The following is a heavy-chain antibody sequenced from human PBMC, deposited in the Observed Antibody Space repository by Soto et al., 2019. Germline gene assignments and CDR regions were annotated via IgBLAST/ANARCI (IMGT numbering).Heavy chain of an antibody. CDR2: IIPIFGTA. V-gene: IGHV1-69*01. D-gene: IGHD6-13*01. J-gene: IGHJ6*02. CDR1: GGTFSSYA. Sequence: QVQLVQSGAEVKKPGSSVKVSYKASGGTFSSYAISWVRQAPGQGLEWMGGIIPIFGTANYAQKFQGRVTMTADESTSTAYMELSSLRSEDTAVYYCARSSSWPYYYYYGMDVWGQGTTVTVSS. CDR3: ARSSSWPYYYYYGMDV.